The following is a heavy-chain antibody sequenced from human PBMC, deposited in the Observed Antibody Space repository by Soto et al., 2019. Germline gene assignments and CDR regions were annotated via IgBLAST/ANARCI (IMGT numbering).Heavy chain of an antibody. J-gene: IGHJ4*02. V-gene: IGHV4-61*01. CDR3: ARSYMTTVTIDY. Sequence: SETLSLTCTVSGGSVSSGRYYWSWIRQPPGKGLEWNGYIYYSGSTNYNPSLKSRVTISVDTSKNQFSLKLSSVTAADTAVYYCARSYMTTVTIDYWGQGTLVTVSS. CDR2: IYYSGST. CDR1: GGSVSSGRYY. D-gene: IGHD4-17*01.